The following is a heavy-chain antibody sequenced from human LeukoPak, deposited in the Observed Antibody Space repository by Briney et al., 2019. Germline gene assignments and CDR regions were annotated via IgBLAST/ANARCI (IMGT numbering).Heavy chain of an antibody. D-gene: IGHD5-18*01. CDR2: ISGSARTE. V-gene: IGHV3-23*01. CDR3: ARESGHTYDYCDY. CDR1: GLTFSNYA. J-gene: IGHJ4*01. Sequence: SGGSLRLSCAASGLTFSNYAMIWVRQAPGKGLEWVSPISGSARTEYSADSVRGRSTNPRNNSKNTLHLQMNSLTDEDTAVYYCARESGHTYDYCDYWGHGTLVTVSS.